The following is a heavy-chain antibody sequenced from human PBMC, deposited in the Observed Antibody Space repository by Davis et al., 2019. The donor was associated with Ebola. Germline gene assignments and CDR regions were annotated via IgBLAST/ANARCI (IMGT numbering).Heavy chain of an antibody. J-gene: IGHJ5*02. V-gene: IGHV4-39*07. Sequence: MPSETLSLTCTVSGGSISSSSYYWGWIRQPPGKGLEWIGSIYYSGSTYYNPSLKSRVTISVDTSKNQFSLKLSSVTAADTAVYYCARARGSGAWFDPWGQGTLVTVSS. CDR3: ARARGSGAWFDP. CDR2: IYYSGST. CDR1: GGSISSSSYY. D-gene: IGHD3-10*01.